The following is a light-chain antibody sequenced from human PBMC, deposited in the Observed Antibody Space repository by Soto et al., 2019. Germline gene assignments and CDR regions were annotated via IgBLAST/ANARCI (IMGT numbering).Light chain of an antibody. CDR2: GIS. Sequence: EIVLAQSPGTLSLSPGERATLSCRASHAISSSYLAWYQQKPGQAPRLLMYGISRRATGIPDRFSGSGSGTDFTLTITRLEPEDFAVYYCPQYATLSHRTSVQGTKVNI. J-gene: IGKJ1*01. CDR1: HAISSSY. V-gene: IGKV3-20*01. CDR3: PQYATLSHRT.